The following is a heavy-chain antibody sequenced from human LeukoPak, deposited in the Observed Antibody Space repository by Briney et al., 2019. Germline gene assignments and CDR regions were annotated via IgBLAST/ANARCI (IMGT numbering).Heavy chain of an antibody. CDR1: GVSFSGYY. J-gene: IGHJ4*02. CDR3: ARATVLLSADY. Sequence: SETLSLTCAVYGVSFSGYYWSWIRQPPGKGLEWIGEVYHSGSTNYNPSLKSRVTISVHTSKNQFSLKLNSVTAADTAVYYCARATVLLSADYWGQGTLVTVSS. CDR2: VYHSGST. V-gene: IGHV4-34*01. D-gene: IGHD3-16*01.